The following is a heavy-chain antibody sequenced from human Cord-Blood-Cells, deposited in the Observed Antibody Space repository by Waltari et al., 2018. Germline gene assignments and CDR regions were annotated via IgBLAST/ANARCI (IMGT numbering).Heavy chain of an antibody. V-gene: IGHV1-2*02. J-gene: IGHJ4*02. D-gene: IGHD6-19*01. CDR2: INPNSGGT. CDR1: AYTFTGHY. CDR3: ARALYSSGWYYFDY. Sequence: QVQLVQSGAAVKKPGASVTVSCKASAYTFTGHYMHWVRQAPGQGLEWMGWINPNSGGTNYAQKFQGRVTMTRDTSISTAYMELSRLRSDDTAVYYCARALYSSGWYYFDYWGQGTLVTVSS.